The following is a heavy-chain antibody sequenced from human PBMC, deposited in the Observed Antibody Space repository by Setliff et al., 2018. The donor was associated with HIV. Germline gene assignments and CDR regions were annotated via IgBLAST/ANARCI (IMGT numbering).Heavy chain of an antibody. CDR2: IYNSDTT. CDR1: GGSMNKNY. D-gene: IGHD6-13*01. V-gene: IGHV4-4*09. CDR3: AREGGTGRSSWYGAYWYDP. Sequence: SETLSLTCIVSGGSMNKNYWSWIRQRPGKGLEWIGYIYNSDTTNYNPSLKSRVTMSIDMSKNQFSLNLTSVTAADTAVYYCAREGGTGRSSWYGAYWYDPWGQGTLVTVSS. J-gene: IGHJ5*02.